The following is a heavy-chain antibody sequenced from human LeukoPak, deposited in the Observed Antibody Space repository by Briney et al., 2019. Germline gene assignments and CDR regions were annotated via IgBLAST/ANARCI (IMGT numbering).Heavy chain of an antibody. CDR3: VRKGISSGSYSEALDY. J-gene: IGHJ4*02. V-gene: IGHV1-2*02. Sequence: ASVKVSCKASGYTFTGYYTYWVRQAPGQGLEWMGWINPDSGDTNYAQKFQGRVTMTRDTSISTAYMELSSLTSDDTAVFYCVRKGISSGSYSEALDYWGQGTLVTVSS. D-gene: IGHD1-26*01. CDR2: INPDSGDT. CDR1: GYTFTGYY.